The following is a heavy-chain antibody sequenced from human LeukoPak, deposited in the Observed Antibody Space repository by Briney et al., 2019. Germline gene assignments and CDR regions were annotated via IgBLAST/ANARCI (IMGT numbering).Heavy chain of an antibody. J-gene: IGHJ3*02. D-gene: IGHD2-2*02. Sequence: PSETLSLTCAVYGGSFSGYYWSWIRQPPGKGLEWIGEINHSGSTNYNPSLKSRVTISVDTSKNQFSLKLSSVTAADTAVYYCARGGYCSSTSCYNLSWAAFDIWGQGTMVTVSS. CDR1: GGSFSGYY. CDR2: INHSGST. V-gene: IGHV4-34*01. CDR3: ARGGYCSSTSCYNLSWAAFDI.